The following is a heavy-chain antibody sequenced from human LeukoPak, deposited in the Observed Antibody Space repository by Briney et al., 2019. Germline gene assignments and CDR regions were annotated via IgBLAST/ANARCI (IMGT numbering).Heavy chain of an antibody. D-gene: IGHD4-11*01. CDR1: GFSVSDNY. V-gene: IGHV3-66*01. J-gene: IGHJ6*03. Sequence: GGSLRLSCAASGFSVSDNYMSWVRQAPGQGLEWVSVIYRGGDTYYADSVKGRFTISRDISKNTLYLQMNSLRADDTAVYYCAREVNYYYYMDVWGKGTAVTVS. CDR2: IYRGGDT. CDR3: AREVNYYYYMDV.